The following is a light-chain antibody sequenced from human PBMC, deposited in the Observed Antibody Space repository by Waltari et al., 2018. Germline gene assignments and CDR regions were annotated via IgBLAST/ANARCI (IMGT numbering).Light chain of an antibody. CDR3: QQYNNWPHT. CDR2: GAS. Sequence: EIVMTQSQATLSVSPGERATLSCRASQSVSHNLAWYQQKPGQPPRLLIYGASTRATGIPARFSGSGSGTEFTLTISSLQSEDFAVYYCQQYNNWPHTFGGGTKVEIK. J-gene: IGKJ4*01. CDR1: QSVSHN. V-gene: IGKV3-15*01.